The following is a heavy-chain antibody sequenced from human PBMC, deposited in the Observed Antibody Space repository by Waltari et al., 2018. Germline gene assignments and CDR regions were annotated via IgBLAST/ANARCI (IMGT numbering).Heavy chain of an antibody. V-gene: IGHV1-2*02. Sequence: QVQLVQSGAEVKKPGASVRVSCKASGYTFTGYYMHWVRQAPGQGLEWMGWINPNSGGTNYAQKFQGSVTMTRDTSLSTAYMELSRLRSDDTAVYYCARVYDSSGSPFDYWGQGTLVTVSS. D-gene: IGHD3-22*01. CDR1: GYTFTGYY. CDR2: INPNSGGT. CDR3: ARVYDSSGSPFDY. J-gene: IGHJ4*02.